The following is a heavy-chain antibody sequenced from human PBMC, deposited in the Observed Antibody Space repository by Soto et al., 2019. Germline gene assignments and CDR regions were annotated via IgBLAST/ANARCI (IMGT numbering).Heavy chain of an antibody. J-gene: IGHJ4*02. D-gene: IGHD1-7*01. CDR2: MYHSGAT. CDR1: GLSISNEYF. CDR3: ARLFKWNYKGPIYF. Sequence: PSQTLSLTCTVSGLSISNEYFWGWIRQPPGKGLEYIVSMYHSGATYYNPSPKSRVTISVDTSKNLCSLRLKSVTAADTAVYYCARLFKWNYKGPIYFWCQGILVTASS. V-gene: IGHV4-38-2*02.